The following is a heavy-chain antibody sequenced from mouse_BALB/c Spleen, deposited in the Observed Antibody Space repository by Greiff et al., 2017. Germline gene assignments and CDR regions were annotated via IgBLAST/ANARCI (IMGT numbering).Heavy chain of an antibody. CDR1: GFTFSDYY. CDR2: ISDGGSYT. CDR3: ASGLLPFAY. V-gene: IGHV5-4*02. Sequence: EVQRVESGGGLVKPGGSLKLSCAASGFTFSDYYMYWVRQTPEKRLEWVATISDGGSYTYYPDSVKGRFTISRDNAKNNLYLQMSSLKSEDTAMYYCASGLLPFAYWGQGTLVTVSA. D-gene: IGHD6-1*01. J-gene: IGHJ3*01.